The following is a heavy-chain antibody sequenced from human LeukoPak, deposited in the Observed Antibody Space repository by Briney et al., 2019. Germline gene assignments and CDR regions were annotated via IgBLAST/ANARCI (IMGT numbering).Heavy chain of an antibody. Sequence: ASVKVSCKASGYTFTGYYMHWVRQAPGQGLEWMGWINPNSGDTNYAQKLQGRVTMTTGTSTSTAYMELRSLRSDDTAVYYCARDIVEAYYDFWSGYSYYFDYWGQGTLVTVSS. CDR1: GYTFTGYY. CDR2: INPNSGDT. V-gene: IGHV1-2*02. D-gene: IGHD3-3*01. J-gene: IGHJ4*02. CDR3: ARDIVEAYYDFWSGYSYYFDY.